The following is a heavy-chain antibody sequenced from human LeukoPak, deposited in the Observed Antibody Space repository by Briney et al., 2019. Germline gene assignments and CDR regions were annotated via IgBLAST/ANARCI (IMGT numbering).Heavy chain of an antibody. CDR3: ARDGPYCSGGSCYLDY. CDR1: GFTFSSYA. D-gene: IGHD2-15*01. Sequence: PGGSLRLSCAASGFTFSSYAMHWVRQAPGKGLEWVAVISYDGSNKYYADSVKGRFTISRDNSKNTLYLQMNSLRAEDTAVYYCARDGPYCSGGSCYLDYWGQGTLVTVSS. J-gene: IGHJ4*02. V-gene: IGHV3-30-3*01. CDR2: ISYDGSNK.